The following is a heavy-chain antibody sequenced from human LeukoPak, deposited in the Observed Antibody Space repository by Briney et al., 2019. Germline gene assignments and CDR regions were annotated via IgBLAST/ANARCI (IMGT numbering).Heavy chain of an antibody. Sequence: SGGSLRLSCAASGFTFSSYWMHWVRQAPGKGLVWVSRINSDGSSTSYADSVKGRFTISRGNAKNTLYLQMNGLRADDTAVYYCAREGRRQMATTFDYWGQGTLVTVSS. CDR1: GFTFSSYW. CDR2: INSDGSST. D-gene: IGHD5-24*01. J-gene: IGHJ4*02. V-gene: IGHV3-74*01. CDR3: AREGRRQMATTFDY.